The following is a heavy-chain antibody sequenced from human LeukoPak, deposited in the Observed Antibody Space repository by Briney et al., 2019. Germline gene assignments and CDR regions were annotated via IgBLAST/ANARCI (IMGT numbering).Heavy chain of an antibody. J-gene: IGHJ5*02. Sequence: GGSLRLSCAASGFSFSTYNMNWVRQAPGKGLEWVSSITTSSTYIYYADSVKGRFTISRDNAKNSLYLQMNSLRAEDTAVYYCARRGTKSYSSSSWFDPWGQGTLVTVSS. CDR2: ITTSSTYI. V-gene: IGHV3-21*01. CDR3: ARRGTKSYSSSSWFDP. D-gene: IGHD6-13*01. CDR1: GFSFSTYN.